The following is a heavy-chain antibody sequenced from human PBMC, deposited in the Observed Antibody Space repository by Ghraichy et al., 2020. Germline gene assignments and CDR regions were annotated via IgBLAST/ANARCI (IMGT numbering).Heavy chain of an antibody. V-gene: IGHV3-23*01. Sequence: LSLTCTASGFTFSGSPMSWVRRAPGKGLEWVSAISGSGNSLYYADTVKGRFTISRDNPANTLFLDMSSLRVEDSAIYYCATDDASLESWGQGTLVTVSS. D-gene: IGHD2-2*01. J-gene: IGHJ4*02. CDR1: GFTFSGSP. CDR3: ATDDASLES. CDR2: ISGSGNSL.